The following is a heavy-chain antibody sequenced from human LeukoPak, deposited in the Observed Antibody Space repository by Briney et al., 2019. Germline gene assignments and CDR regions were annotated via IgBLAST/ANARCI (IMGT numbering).Heavy chain of an antibody. CDR1: GFTFSTYV. D-gene: IGHD5-18*01. CDR3: AGIQLWLRFDY. Sequence: GGSLRLSCAASGFTFSTYVMSWVRQTPGKGLEWVSTISNSGGSTYNADSVKGRFTISRDNSKNTLYLQMNSLRAEDTAVYYCAGIQLWLRFDYWGQGTLVTVSS. CDR2: ISNSGGST. J-gene: IGHJ4*02. V-gene: IGHV3-23*01.